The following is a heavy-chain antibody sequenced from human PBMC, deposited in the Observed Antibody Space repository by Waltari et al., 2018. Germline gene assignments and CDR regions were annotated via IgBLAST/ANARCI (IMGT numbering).Heavy chain of an antibody. V-gene: IGHV3-53*01. CDR1: GLVVSRSF. CDR2: LYSGGDT. CDR3: ASGTATVSFEF. D-gene: IGHD1-1*01. Sequence: EVQLVESGGDLLQPWGSLRLSCAASGLVVSRSFVAWVRQAPGKGLEWVSILYSGGDTHFADSVKGRFTISRDDSRNTVYLQMNSLRAEDAALYYCASGTATVSFEFWGQGTQVTVSS. J-gene: IGHJ4*02.